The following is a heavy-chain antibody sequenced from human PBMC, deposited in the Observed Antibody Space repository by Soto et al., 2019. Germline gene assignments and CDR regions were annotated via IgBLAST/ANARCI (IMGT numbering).Heavy chain of an antibody. CDR2: INVGNGNT. CDR3: AKRTGRYFDY. J-gene: IGHJ4*02. V-gene: IGHV1-3*01. CDR1: GYTFTSHA. D-gene: IGHD1-1*01. Sequence: QVQLVQSGTEVKKSGASMKMSCKASGYTFTSHAVHWVRQAPGQRLEWIGWINVGNGNTKYSQTFQGRVTITRDTSANTAYMELSSLGSEDTAVYYCAKRTGRYFDYWGQGTLVTVSS.